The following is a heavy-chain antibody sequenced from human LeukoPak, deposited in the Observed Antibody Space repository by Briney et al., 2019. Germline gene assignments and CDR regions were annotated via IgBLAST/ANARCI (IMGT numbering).Heavy chain of an antibody. D-gene: IGHD3-10*01. Sequence: SETLSLTCSVSGGSISSSNYCWSWIRQPAGKGLEWIGRIYTSESTNYNPSLKSRVTIPVDTSRNQFSLKLSSVTAADTAVYYCARGLWFGDENPPYFDYWGQGILVTVSS. CDR3: ARGLWFGDENPPYFDY. V-gene: IGHV4-61*02. J-gene: IGHJ4*02. CDR2: IYTSEST. CDR1: GGSISSSNYC.